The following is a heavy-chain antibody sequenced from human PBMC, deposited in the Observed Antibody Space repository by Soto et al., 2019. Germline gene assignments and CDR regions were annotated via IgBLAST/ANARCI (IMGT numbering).Heavy chain of an antibody. CDR3: ARGGRTKVTFFDY. V-gene: IGHV4-34*01. D-gene: IGHD4-17*01. J-gene: IGHJ4*02. Sequence: SEALSLTGAVYGGSFSGDYWRWIRQPPGKGLEWSGEINHSGSTNYNPSLKSRVTISVDTSKNQFSLKLGSVTAADTAVYYCARGGRTKVTFFDYWGQGTLVTVSS. CDR1: GGSFSGDY. CDR2: INHSGST.